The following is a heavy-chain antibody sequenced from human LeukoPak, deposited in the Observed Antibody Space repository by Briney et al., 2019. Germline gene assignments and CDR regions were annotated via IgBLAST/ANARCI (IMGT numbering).Heavy chain of an antibody. Sequence: GGSLRLSCAASGFTFSSYWMSWVRQAPGKGLEWVANIKQDGSEEYYVDSVKGRFTISRDNAKNSLYLQMNSLRAEDTAVYYCARDPGGRAAAGFFDYWGQGTLVTVSS. CDR1: GFTFSSYW. J-gene: IGHJ4*02. V-gene: IGHV3-7*01. D-gene: IGHD6-13*01. CDR2: IKQDGSEE. CDR3: ARDPGGRAAAGFFDY.